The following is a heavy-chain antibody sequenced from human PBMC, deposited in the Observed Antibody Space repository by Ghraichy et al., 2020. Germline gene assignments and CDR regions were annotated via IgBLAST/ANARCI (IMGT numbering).Heavy chain of an antibody. V-gene: IGHV1-69*01. CDR3: ERWDYDYVFDY. CDR1: GGTFSSYA. D-gene: IGHD3-16*01. CDR2: IIPIFGTA. Sequence: SVKVSCKASGGTFSSYAISWVRQAPGQGLEWMGGIIPIFGTANFAQKFQGRVTITADESTSTAYMELSSLRSEDTAVYYCERWDYDYVFDYWGQGTMVTVSS. J-gene: IGHJ4*02.